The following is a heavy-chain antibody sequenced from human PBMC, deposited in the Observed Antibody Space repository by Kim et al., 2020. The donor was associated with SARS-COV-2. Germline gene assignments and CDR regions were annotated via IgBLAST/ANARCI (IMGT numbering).Heavy chain of an antibody. Sequence: SETLSLTCAVYGGSFSGYYWSWIRQPPGKGLEWIGEINHSGSTNYNPSLKSRVTISVDTSKNQFSLKLSSVTAADTAVYYCVGAQRGYCSGGSCYRGAFDIWGQGTMVTVSS. CDR2: INHSGST. CDR3: VGAQRGYCSGGSCYRGAFDI. D-gene: IGHD2-15*01. J-gene: IGHJ3*02. CDR1: GGSFSGYY. V-gene: IGHV4-34*01.